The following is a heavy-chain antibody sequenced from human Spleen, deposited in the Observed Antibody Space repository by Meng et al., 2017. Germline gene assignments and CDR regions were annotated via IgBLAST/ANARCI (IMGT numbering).Heavy chain of an antibody. Sequence: GGSLRLSCAASGFTFSSYEMNWVRQAPGKGLEWVSYISSSGSTIYYADSVKGRFTISRDNAKNSLYLQMNSLRAEDTAVYYCARVYSGYDSSTDYWGQGTLVTVSS. D-gene: IGHD5-12*01. CDR2: ISSSGSTI. CDR3: ARVYSGYDSSTDY. J-gene: IGHJ4*02. V-gene: IGHV3-48*03. CDR1: GFTFSSYE.